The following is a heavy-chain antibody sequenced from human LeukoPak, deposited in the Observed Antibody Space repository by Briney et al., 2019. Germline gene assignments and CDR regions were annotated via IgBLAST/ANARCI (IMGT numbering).Heavy chain of an antibody. CDR1: GYTFSGYY. Sequence: VASVKVSCKASGYTFSGYYIHWMRQAPGQGLECMGWINPDSGGRHYAEKFQGRVTMTRDTSISTVYMELSRLTSDDTAVYYCARGGILESVTAAEHFEYWGQGALVIVSS. V-gene: IGHV1-2*02. CDR3: ARGGILESVTAAEHFEY. J-gene: IGHJ4*02. CDR2: INPDSGGR. D-gene: IGHD3-3*01.